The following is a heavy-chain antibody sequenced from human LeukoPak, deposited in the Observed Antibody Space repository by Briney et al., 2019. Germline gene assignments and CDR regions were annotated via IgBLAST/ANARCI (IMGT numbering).Heavy chain of an antibody. V-gene: IGHV3-7*01. CDR2: IKQDGSEK. CDR1: GFTFSSYW. J-gene: IGHJ5*02. Sequence: PGGSLRLSCAPSGFTFSSYWMIWVRQAPGKGPEWVANIKQDGSEKYCVDSVKGRFTISRDNAKNSLYLQMNSLRAEDTAVYYCARGYGNYANWFDPWGQGTLVTVSS. CDR3: ARGYGNYANWFDP. D-gene: IGHD4-11*01.